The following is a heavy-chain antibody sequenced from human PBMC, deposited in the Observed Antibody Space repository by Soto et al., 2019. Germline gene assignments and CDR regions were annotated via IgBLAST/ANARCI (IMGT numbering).Heavy chain of an antibody. CDR3: ARALFYYYDSSGYYYDAFDI. Sequence: ASVKVSCKASGYTFTSYAMHWVRQAPGQRLEWMGWINAGNGNTKYSQKFQGRVTMTRDTSTSTVYMELSSLRSEDTAVYYCARALFYYYDSSGYYYDAFDIWGQGTMVTVSS. CDR2: INAGNGNT. CDR1: GYTFTSYA. J-gene: IGHJ3*02. D-gene: IGHD3-22*01. V-gene: IGHV1-3*01.